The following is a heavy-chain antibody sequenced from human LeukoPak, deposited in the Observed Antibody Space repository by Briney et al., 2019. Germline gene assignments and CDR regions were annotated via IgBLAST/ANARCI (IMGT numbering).Heavy chain of an antibody. CDR1: GYPFTTYW. CDR3: ARSITMVRGVTSFDY. J-gene: IGHJ4*02. D-gene: IGHD3-10*01. CDR2: IYPGDSDT. Sequence: GESLKISCKGSGYPFTTYWIGWVRQMPGKGLEWMGIIYPGDSDTRYRPSFQGQVTISADKSISTAYLQWNSLKASDTAVYYCARSITMVRGVTSFDYWGQGTLVTVSS. V-gene: IGHV5-51*01.